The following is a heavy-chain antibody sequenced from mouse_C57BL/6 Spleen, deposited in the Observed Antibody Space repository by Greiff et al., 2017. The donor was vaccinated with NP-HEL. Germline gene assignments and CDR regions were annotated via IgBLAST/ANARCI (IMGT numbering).Heavy chain of an antibody. CDR1: GYTFTDYY. CDR2: INPNNGGT. CDR3: ARGMVKRYFDY. D-gene: IGHD1-1*02. Sequence: VQLQQSGPELVKPGASVKISCKASGYTFTDYYMNWVKQSHGKSLEWIGDINPNNGGTSYNQKFKGKATLTVDKSSSTAYMELRSLTSEDSAVYYCARGMVKRYFDYWGQGTTLTVSS. V-gene: IGHV1-26*01. J-gene: IGHJ2*01.